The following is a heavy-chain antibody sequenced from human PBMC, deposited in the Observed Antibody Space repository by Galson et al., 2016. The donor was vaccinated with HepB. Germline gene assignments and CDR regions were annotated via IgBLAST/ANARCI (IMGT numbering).Heavy chain of an antibody. CDR2: IHAGNGNT. Sequence: SVKVSCKASGYTFTSYAIHWVRQAPGQRLEWMGWIHAGNGNTKYSQKFQGRVTITRATSASTVYMELSSLRSEDTAVYYCARPEQWLGQVRAFDIWGQGTKVTVSS. D-gene: IGHD6-19*01. J-gene: IGHJ3*02. CDR1: GYTFTSYA. CDR3: ARPEQWLGQVRAFDI. V-gene: IGHV1-3*01.